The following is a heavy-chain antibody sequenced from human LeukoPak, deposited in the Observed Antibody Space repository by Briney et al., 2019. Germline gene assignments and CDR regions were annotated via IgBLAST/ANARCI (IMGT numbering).Heavy chain of an antibody. D-gene: IGHD2-8*01. CDR2: ISGSGGGT. J-gene: IGHJ4*02. V-gene: IGHV3-23*01. CDR3: AKPDIVLMPYGPRE. CDR1: GFTFSSYA. Sequence: PGGSLRLSCAASGFTFSSYAMSWVRQAPEKGLEWVSTISGSGGGTYYADSVKGRFTISRDDSKNTLYLQMNSLRAEDTAVYYCAKPDIVLMPYGPREWGQGTLVTVSS.